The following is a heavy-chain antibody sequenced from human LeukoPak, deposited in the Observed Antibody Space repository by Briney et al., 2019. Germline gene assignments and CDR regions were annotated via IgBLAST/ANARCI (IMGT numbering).Heavy chain of an antibody. D-gene: IGHD1-26*01. J-gene: IGHJ3*02. CDR3: AKDWGSGSYQPDAFDI. V-gene: IGHV3-23*01. CDR2: ISGSGGST. CDR1: GFTFNNYA. Sequence: GGSLRLSCAASGFTFNNYAMSWVRQTPGKGLEWVSTISGSGGSTYYADSVKGRFTISRDNSKNTLYLQMNSLRAEDTAVYYCAKDWGSGSYQPDAFDIWGQGTMVNVSS.